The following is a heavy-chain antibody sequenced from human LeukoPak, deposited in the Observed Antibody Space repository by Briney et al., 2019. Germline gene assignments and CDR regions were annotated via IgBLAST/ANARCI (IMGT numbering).Heavy chain of an antibody. V-gene: IGHV1-24*01. D-gene: IGHD4-23*01. CDR3: ATGIGGNSPADVGMDV. Sequence: GASVKVSCKVSGYTLTELSMHWVRQAPGKGLERMGGFDPEDGETIYAQKFQGRVTMTEDTSTDTAYMELSSLRSEDTAVYYCATGIGGNSPADVGMDVWGQGTTVTVSS. CDR1: GYTLTELS. J-gene: IGHJ6*02. CDR2: FDPEDGET.